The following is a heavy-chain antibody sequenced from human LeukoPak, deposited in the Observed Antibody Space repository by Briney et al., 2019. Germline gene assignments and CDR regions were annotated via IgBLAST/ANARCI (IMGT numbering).Heavy chain of an antibody. CDR3: AHTDSTYSSGWHKLFGY. CDR1: GFSLSTSGVG. CDR2: IYWNDDK. D-gene: IGHD6-19*01. Sequence: SGPTLVKPTQTLTLTCTFSGFSLSTSGVGVGWIRQPPGKALEWLALIYWNDDKRYSPSLKSRLTITKDTSKNQVVLTMTNMDPVDTATYYCAHTDSTYSSGWHKLFGYWGQGTLVTVSS. J-gene: IGHJ4*02. V-gene: IGHV2-5*01.